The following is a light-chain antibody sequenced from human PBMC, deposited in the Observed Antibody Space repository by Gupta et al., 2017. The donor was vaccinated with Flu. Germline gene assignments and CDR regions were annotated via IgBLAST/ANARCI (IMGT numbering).Light chain of an antibody. CDR2: KDT. Sequence: SYDLTQPPSVSMPPSQTARITCSGDALPKQYGYWYQQKPFQAPVLVIHKDTERPSGIPERFSGSSSGTTVTVTIRGGQAEEGADYYGQSADGIGLVVFGGGTKLAVL. V-gene: IGLV3-25*02. CDR1: ALPKQY. J-gene: IGLJ2*01. CDR3: QSADGIGLVV.